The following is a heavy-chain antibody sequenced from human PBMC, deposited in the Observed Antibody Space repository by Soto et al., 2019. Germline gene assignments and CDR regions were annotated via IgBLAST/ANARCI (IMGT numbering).Heavy chain of an antibody. CDR1: GGTFSSYA. J-gene: IGHJ6*02. CDR2: IIPIFGTA. D-gene: IGHD4-4*01. V-gene: IGHV1-69*13. Sequence: SVKVSCKASGGTFSSYAISWVRQAPGQGLEWMGGIIPIFGTANYAQKFQGRVTITADESTSTAYTELSSLRSEDTAVYYCARGVPTVTTTYYGMDVWGQGTTVTVSS. CDR3: ARGVPTVTTTYYGMDV.